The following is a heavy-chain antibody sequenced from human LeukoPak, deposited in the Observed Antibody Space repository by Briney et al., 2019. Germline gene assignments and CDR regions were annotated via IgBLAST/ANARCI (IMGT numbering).Heavy chain of an antibody. D-gene: IGHD3-22*01. V-gene: IGHV3-48*04. CDR3: ARDYDSSGYGTEAFDI. CDR1: GFTFSTFG. J-gene: IGHJ3*02. CDR2: ISPSGSTI. Sequence: GGSLRLSCAASGFTFSTFGMNWVRQAPGKGLDWVSYISPSGSTIYFTDSVKGRFTISRDNAKNSLYLQMNSLRAEDTAVYYCARDYDSSGYGTEAFDIWGQGTMVTVSS.